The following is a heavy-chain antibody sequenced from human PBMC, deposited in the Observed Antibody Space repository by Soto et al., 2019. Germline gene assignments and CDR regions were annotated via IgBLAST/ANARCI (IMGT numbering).Heavy chain of an antibody. CDR2: IKQDGSEK. V-gene: IGHV3-7*01. CDR3: ARVVKGLFGYYDFWSGYDYYYYMDV. Sequence: GGSLRLSCAASGFTFSSYWMSWVRQAPGKGLEWVANIKQDGSEKYYVDSVKGRFTISRDNAKNSLYLQMNSLGAEDTAVYYCARVVKGLFGYYDFWSGYDYYYYMDVWGKGTTVTVSS. D-gene: IGHD3-3*01. J-gene: IGHJ6*03. CDR1: GFTFSSYW.